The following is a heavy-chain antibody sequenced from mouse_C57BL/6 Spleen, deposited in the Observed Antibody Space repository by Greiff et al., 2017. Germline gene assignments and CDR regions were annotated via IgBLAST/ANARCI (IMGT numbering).Heavy chain of an antibody. Sequence: QVQLQQPGAELVMPGASVKLSCKASGYTFTSYWMHWVKQRPGQGLEWIGEIDPSDSYTNYNQKFKGKSTLTVDKSSSTAYMQLSSLTSEDSAVYYCARAYYGYEAAWFAYWGQGTLVTVSA. D-gene: IGHD2-9*01. J-gene: IGHJ3*01. CDR2: IDPSDSYT. V-gene: IGHV1-69*01. CDR3: ARAYYGYEAAWFAY. CDR1: GYTFTSYW.